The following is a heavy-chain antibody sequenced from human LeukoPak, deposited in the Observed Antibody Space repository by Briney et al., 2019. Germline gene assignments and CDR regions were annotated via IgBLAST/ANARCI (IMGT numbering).Heavy chain of an antibody. D-gene: IGHD6-19*01. V-gene: IGHV3-74*01. CDR1: GFTFSSYW. Sequence: GGSLRLSCAASGFTFSSYWMHWVRQAPGKGLVWVSRINSDGSSTSYADSVKGRFTISRDNAKNSLYLQMNSLRAEDTALYYCAKDDGDQEYSSGRSAVFDYWGQGTLVTVSS. CDR3: AKDDGDQEYSSGRSAVFDY. CDR2: INSDGSST. J-gene: IGHJ4*02.